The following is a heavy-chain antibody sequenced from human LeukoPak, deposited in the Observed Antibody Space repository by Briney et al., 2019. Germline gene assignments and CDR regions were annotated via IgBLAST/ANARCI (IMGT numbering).Heavy chain of an antibody. CDR2: ISAYNGNT. D-gene: IGHD3-22*01. CDR3: VGNYYDSSGYYLFDY. V-gene: IGHV1-18*01. Sequence: GASVKVSCKASGYTFTSYGISWVRQAPGQGLEWMGWISAYNGNTNYAQKLQGRVTMTTDTSTSTAYMELRSLRSDDTAVYYCVGNYYDSSGYYLFDYWGQGTLVTVSS. CDR1: GYTFTSYG. J-gene: IGHJ4*02.